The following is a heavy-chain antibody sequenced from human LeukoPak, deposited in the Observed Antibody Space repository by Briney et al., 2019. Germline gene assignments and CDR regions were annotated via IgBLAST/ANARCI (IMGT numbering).Heavy chain of an antibody. CDR2: ISAYNGNT. Sequence: APVKVSCKASGYTFTSYGISWVRQAPGQGLEWMGWISAYNGNTNYAQKLQGRVTMTTDTSTSTAYMELRSLRSDDTAVYYCARALDIYYYDSSGYYYELWGQGTLVTVSS. CDR1: GYTFTSYG. V-gene: IGHV1-18*01. J-gene: IGHJ4*02. D-gene: IGHD3-22*01. CDR3: ARALDIYYYDSSGYYYEL.